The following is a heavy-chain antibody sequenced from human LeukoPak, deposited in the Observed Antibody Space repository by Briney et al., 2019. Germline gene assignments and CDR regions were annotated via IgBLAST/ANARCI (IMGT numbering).Heavy chain of an antibody. V-gene: IGHV4-4*07. J-gene: IGHJ6*03. D-gene: IGHD3-10*01. CDR2: IYTSGST. CDR1: GGSISSYY. CDR3: ARATREPYYYGSGSYNRGRYYYYMDV. Sequence: SETLSLTCTVSGGSISSYYWSWLRQPAGKGLEWIGRIYTSGSTNYNPSLKSRVTMSVDTSKNQFSLKLSSVTAADTAVYYCARATREPYYYGSGSYNRGRYYYYMDVWGKGTTVTVSS.